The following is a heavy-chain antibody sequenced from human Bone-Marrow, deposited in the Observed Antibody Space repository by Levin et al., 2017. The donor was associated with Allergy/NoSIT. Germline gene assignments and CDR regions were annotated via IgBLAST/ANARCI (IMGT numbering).Heavy chain of an antibody. D-gene: IGHD3-16*02. Sequence: GGSLRLSCAASGFTFSSYWMSWVRQAPGKGLEWVANIKQDGSEKYYVDSVKGRFTISRDNAKNSLYLQMNSLRAEDTAVYYCARDQRGYDYVWGGYRPKYYFDYWGQGTLVTVSS. CDR2: IKQDGSEK. V-gene: IGHV3-7*01. CDR1: GFTFSSYW. J-gene: IGHJ4*02. CDR3: ARDQRGYDYVWGGYRPKYYFDY.